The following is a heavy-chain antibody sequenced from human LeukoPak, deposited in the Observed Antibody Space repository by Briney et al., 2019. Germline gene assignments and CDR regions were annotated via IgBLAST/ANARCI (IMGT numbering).Heavy chain of an antibody. CDR2: IYNSGST. V-gene: IGHV4-4*09. D-gene: IGHD3-22*01. Sequence: PSETLSLTCTVSGGSISSYYWSWIRQPPGKGLEWIGYIYNSGSTNYNPSLKSRVTISVDTSKNQFSLKLSSVTAADTAVYYCARSGDSSGYYSHDAFDIWGQGTMVTVSS. CDR1: GGSISSYY. CDR3: ARSGDSSGYYSHDAFDI. J-gene: IGHJ3*02.